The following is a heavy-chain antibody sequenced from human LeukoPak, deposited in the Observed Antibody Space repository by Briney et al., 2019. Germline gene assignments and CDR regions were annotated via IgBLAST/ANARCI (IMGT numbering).Heavy chain of an antibody. CDR1: GYTFTSYD. V-gene: IGHV1-8*01. Sequence: ASVKDSCKASGYTFTSYDINWVRQATGQGLEWMGWMNPNSGNTGYAQKFQGRVTMTRNTSISTAYMELSGLRSADTAVYYCARSPYYYYGMDVWGQGTTVTVSS. J-gene: IGHJ6*02. CDR3: ARSPYYYYGMDV. CDR2: MNPNSGNT.